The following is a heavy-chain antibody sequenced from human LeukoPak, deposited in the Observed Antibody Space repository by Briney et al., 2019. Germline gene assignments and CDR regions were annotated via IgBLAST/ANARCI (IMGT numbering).Heavy chain of an antibody. D-gene: IGHD6-13*01. CDR2: IIPIFGTA. CDR3: ARDRGQQLVRGYYYMDV. J-gene: IGHJ6*03. CDR1: GGTFSSYA. V-gene: IGHV1-69*05. Sequence: ASVKVSCKASGGTFSSYAISWVRQAPGQGLEWMGGIIPIFGTANYAQKFQGRVTITTDESTSTAYMELSSLRSEDTAVYYCARDRGQQLVRGYYYMDVWGKGTTVTVSS.